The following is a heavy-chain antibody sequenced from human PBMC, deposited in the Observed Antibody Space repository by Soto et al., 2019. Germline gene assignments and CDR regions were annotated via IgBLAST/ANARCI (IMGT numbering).Heavy chain of an antibody. CDR3: ARARLAYCGGDCYFPFPFDY. J-gene: IGHJ4*02. Sequence: QVQLVQSGAEVKKPGSSVKVSCKASGGTFSSYAISWVRQAPGQGLEWMGGIIPIFGTANFAQKFQGRVTITADESTSTAYMELSSLRSEDTAVYSCARARLAYCGGDCYFPFPFDYWGQGTLVTVSS. CDR1: GGTFSSYA. D-gene: IGHD2-21*02. V-gene: IGHV1-69*12. CDR2: IIPIFGTA.